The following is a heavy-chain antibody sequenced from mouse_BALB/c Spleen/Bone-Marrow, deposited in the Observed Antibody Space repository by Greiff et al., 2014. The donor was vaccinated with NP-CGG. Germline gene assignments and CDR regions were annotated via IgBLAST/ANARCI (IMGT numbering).Heavy chain of an antibody. CDR3: ARSGFGTGYLYFDV. Sequence: DLVKPGASVKLSCKASGYTFSSYWINWIKQRPGQGLEWIGRFAPGSGSTNYNEVFKGKATLTVDTSSATAYIQLDSLSSEDSAVYFCARSGFGTGYLYFDVWSAGTTVTVSS. J-gene: IGHJ1*01. CDR1: GYTFSSYW. V-gene: IGHV1S41*01. D-gene: IGHD1-1*01. CDR2: FAPGSGST.